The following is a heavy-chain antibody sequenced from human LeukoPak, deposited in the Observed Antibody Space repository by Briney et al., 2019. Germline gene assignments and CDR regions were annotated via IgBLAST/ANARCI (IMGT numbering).Heavy chain of an antibody. V-gene: IGHV3-7*03. CDR1: GFTFSSYW. D-gene: IGHD3-16*01. J-gene: IGHJ4*02. Sequence: GGSLRLSCAASGFTFSSYWMSWVRQAPGKGLEWVANIKQDGSEKYYVDSVKGRFTISRDNAKNTLYLQMSSLRAEDTAVYYCAKGSYYYDSADYFDYWGQGTLVTVSS. CDR3: AKGSYYYDSADYFDY. CDR2: IKQDGSEK.